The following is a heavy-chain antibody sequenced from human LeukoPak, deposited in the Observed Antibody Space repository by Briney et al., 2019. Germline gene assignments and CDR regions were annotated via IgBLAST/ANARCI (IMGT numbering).Heavy chain of an antibody. V-gene: IGHV4-59*12. J-gene: IGHJ3*02. CDR1: GGSISSYY. CDR3: ARDQAFDI. CDR2: IYYSGST. Sequence: SETLSLTCTVSGGSISSYYWSWIRQPPGKGLEWIGYIYYSGSTNYNPSLKSRVTISVDTSKNQFSLTLSSVTAADTAVYYCARDQAFDIWGQGTMVTVSS.